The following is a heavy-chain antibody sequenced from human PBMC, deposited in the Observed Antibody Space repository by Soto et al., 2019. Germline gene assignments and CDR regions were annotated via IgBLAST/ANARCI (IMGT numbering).Heavy chain of an antibody. V-gene: IGHV1-2*04. J-gene: IGHJ6*02. CDR1: GYTFTGYY. CDR2: INPNSGGT. CDR3: ATAFSKNYYYCGMDV. D-gene: IGHD2-2*01. Sequence: ASVKVSCKASGYTFTGYYMHWVRQAPGQGLEWMGWINPNSGGTNYAQKFQGWVTMTRDTSISTAYMELSRLRSDDTAVYYCATAFSKNYYYCGMDVWGQGTMVTVSS.